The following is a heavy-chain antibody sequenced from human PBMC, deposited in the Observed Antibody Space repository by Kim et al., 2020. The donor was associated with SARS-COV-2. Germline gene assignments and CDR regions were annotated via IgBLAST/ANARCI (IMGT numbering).Heavy chain of an antibody. CDR2: ISPFKTNG. J-gene: IGHJ5*01. D-gene: IGHD3-16*01. Sequence: ASVKVSCKTSGYPFSSFAITWVRQAPGQGLEWMGWISPFKTNGTYTQKFQGRLTMSTDISTSTAYMELRSLRSDDTAVYYCARSMFDYSWGTSLKKEDSWGHGTQLSVSS. V-gene: IGHV1-18*01. CDR3: ARSMFDYSWGTSLKKEDS. CDR1: GYPFSSFA.